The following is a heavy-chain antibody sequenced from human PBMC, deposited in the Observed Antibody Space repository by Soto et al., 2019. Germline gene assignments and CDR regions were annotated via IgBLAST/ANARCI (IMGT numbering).Heavy chain of an antibody. Sequence: QITLKESGPTLVKPTQTLTLTCTFSGFSLSTSGVGVGWIRQPPGKALEWLAFLYWDDDKRYSLSLKSRLTITKATSKNQVLLTMTNMDPVDTATYYCALPSVNWGSRGLVDYWGQGTLVTVAS. J-gene: IGHJ4*02. V-gene: IGHV2-5*02. CDR3: ALPSVNWGSRGLVDY. CDR1: GFSLSTSGVG. CDR2: LYWDDDK. D-gene: IGHD7-27*01.